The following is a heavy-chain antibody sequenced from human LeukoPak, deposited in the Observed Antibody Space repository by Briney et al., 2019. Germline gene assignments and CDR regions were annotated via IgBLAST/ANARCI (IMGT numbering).Heavy chain of an antibody. CDR3: AKDSSDRVRGVIGNNFDY. D-gene: IGHD3-10*01. CDR2: ISGSGGST. V-gene: IGHV3-23*01. CDR1: GFTFSSYA. Sequence: PGGSLRLSCAASGFTFSSYAMSWVRQAPGKGLEWVSAISGSGGSTYYADSVKGRFTISRDNSKNTLYLQMNSLRAEDTALYYCAKDSSDRVRGVIGNNFDYWGQGTLVTVSS. J-gene: IGHJ4*02.